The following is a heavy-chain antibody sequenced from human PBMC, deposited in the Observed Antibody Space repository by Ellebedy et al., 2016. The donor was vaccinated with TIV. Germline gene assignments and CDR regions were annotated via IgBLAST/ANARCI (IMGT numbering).Heavy chain of an antibody. J-gene: IGHJ3*02. CDR3: ARESVHYDHHAFDI. V-gene: IGHV4-30-4*01. CDR2: IYYSGST. Sequence: SETLSLTXTVSGGSISSGDYYWSWIRQPPGKGLEWIGYIYYSGSTYYNPSLKSRVTISVDTSKNQFSLKLSSVTAADTAVYYCARESVHYDHHAFDIWGQGTMVTVSS. CDR1: GGSISSGDYY. D-gene: IGHD3-22*01.